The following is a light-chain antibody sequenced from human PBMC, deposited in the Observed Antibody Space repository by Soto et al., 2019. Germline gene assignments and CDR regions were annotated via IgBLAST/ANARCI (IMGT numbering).Light chain of an antibody. CDR1: QTVRNNY. J-gene: IGKJ4*01. V-gene: IGKV3-11*01. CDR2: DAS. CDR3: QQRSNWPPSLT. Sequence: EFVLTQSPGTLSLSPGERATLFFSASQTVRNNYLAWYQQKPGQAPRLLIYDASNRATGIPARFSGSGSGTDFTLTISSLEPEDFAVYYCQQRSNWPPSLTFGGGTKVDI.